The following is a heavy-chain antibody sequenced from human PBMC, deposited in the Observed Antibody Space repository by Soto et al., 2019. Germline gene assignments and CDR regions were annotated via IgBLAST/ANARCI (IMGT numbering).Heavy chain of an antibody. J-gene: IGHJ6*02. D-gene: IGHD3-10*01. CDR3: ARGPLWFGELSHYYYGMDV. Sequence: SVKVSCKASGGTFSSYAISWVRQAPGQGLEWMGGIIPIFGTANYAQKFQGRVTITADKSTGTAYMELSSLRSGDTAVYYCARGPLWFGELSHYYYGMDVWGQGTTVTVSS. CDR2: IIPIFGTA. V-gene: IGHV1-69*06. CDR1: GGTFSSYA.